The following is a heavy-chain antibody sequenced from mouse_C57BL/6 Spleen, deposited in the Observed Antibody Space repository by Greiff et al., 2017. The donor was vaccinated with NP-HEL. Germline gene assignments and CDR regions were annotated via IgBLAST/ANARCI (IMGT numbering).Heavy chain of an antibody. V-gene: IGHV1-50*01. Sequence: QVQLQQPGAELVKPGASVKLSCKASGYTFTSYWMQWVKQRPGQGLEWIGEIDPSDSYTNYNQKFKGQATLTVDTSSSTAYMQLSSLTSEDSAVYYCARSYYGNHYYFDYWGQGTTLTVSS. CDR3: ARSYYGNHYYFDY. J-gene: IGHJ2*01. CDR1: GYTFTSYW. CDR2: IDPSDSYT. D-gene: IGHD2-1*01.